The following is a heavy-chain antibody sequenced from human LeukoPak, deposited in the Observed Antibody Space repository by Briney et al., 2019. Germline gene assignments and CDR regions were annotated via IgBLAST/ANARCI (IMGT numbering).Heavy chain of an antibody. V-gene: IGHV1-18*01. Sequence: ASVKVSCKASGYILLSYGINWVRQAPGQGLEWMGWISTYNGNTHYAQKFQGRVTMSTDTSTSTAYMELRNLRSDDTAVYYCARSGRTYCSGGSCLHFDYWGQGTLVSVSS. D-gene: IGHD2-15*01. CDR1: GYILLSYG. CDR2: ISTYNGNT. CDR3: ARSGRTYCSGGSCLHFDY. J-gene: IGHJ4*02.